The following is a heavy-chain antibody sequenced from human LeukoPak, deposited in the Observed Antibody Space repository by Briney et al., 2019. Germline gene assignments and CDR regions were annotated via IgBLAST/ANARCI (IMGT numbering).Heavy chain of an antibody. J-gene: IGHJ4*02. CDR3: ARDSWIMITFGGSGY. CDR2: ISAYNGNT. Sequence: ASVKVSCKASGYTFTSYGISWVRQAPGQGLEWMGWISAYNGNTNYAQKLQGRVTMTTDTSTSTAYMELRSLRSDDTAVYYCARDSWIMITFGGSGYWGQGTLVTVSS. CDR1: GYTFTSYG. D-gene: IGHD3-16*01. V-gene: IGHV1-18*01.